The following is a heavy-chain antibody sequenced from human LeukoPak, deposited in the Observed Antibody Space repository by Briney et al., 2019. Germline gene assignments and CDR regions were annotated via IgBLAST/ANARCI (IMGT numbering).Heavy chain of an antibody. Sequence: PGGSLRLSCAASGFTFSSYAMSWVRQAPGKGLEWVSAISGSGGSTYYADSVKGRFTISRDNSKNTLYLQMNSLRAEDTALYYCAKDSQSYQLLFVGGMDVWGQGTTVTVSS. CDR1: GFTFSSYA. D-gene: IGHD2-2*01. CDR3: AKDSQSYQLLFVGGMDV. V-gene: IGHV3-23*01. J-gene: IGHJ6*02. CDR2: ISGSGGST.